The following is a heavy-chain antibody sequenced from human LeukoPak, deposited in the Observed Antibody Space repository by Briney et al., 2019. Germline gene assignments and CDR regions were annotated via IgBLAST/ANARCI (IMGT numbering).Heavy chain of an antibody. CDR2: IYYSGST. Sequence: SETLSLTCTVSGGSISSYYWSWIRQPPGKGLEWIGYIYYSGSTNYNPSLKSRVTISVDTSKNQFSLKLSSVTAADTAVYYCARVGGTNVYYYDSRPDAFDIWGQGTMVTVSS. CDR1: GGSISSYY. CDR3: ARVGGTNVYYYDSRPDAFDI. D-gene: IGHD3-22*01. J-gene: IGHJ3*02. V-gene: IGHV4-59*01.